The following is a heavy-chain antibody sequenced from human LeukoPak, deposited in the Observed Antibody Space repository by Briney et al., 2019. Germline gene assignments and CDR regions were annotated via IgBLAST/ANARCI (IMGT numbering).Heavy chain of an antibody. V-gene: IGHV4-39*01. CDR2: IYYSGSA. CDR1: GGSISSNGYY. J-gene: IGHJ4*02. CDR3: ARAYGARPYYYFDS. Sequence: SETLSLTCSVSGGSISSNGYYWGWIRQPPGKGLAWIGAIYYSGSAYYNPSLKSRVTISVDTSKNQFSLKVTSVTAADTAVYYCARAYGARPYYYFDSWGQGTLVTVSS. D-gene: IGHD4-17*01.